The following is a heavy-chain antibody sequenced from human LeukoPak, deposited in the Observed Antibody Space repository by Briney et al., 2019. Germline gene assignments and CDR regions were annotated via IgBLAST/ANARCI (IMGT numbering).Heavy chain of an antibody. D-gene: IGHD3-3*01. CDR1: GYTFTSYD. Sequence: ASVKVSCKASGYTFTSYDINWVRQAPGQGLEWMGWISAYNRNTNYAQKLQGRVTMTTDTSTSTAYMELRSLRSDDTAVYYCARTPDRNDFWSGSVCDYWGQGTLVTVSS. CDR2: ISAYNRNT. CDR3: ARTPDRNDFWSGSVCDY. V-gene: IGHV1-18*01. J-gene: IGHJ4*02.